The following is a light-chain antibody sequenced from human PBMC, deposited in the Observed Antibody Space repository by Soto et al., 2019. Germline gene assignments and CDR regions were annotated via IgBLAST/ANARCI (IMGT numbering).Light chain of an antibody. CDR1: QSVSTY. J-gene: IGKJ5*01. CDR2: DAS. Sequence: EIVLTQSPATLSLSPGERATLSCRASQSVSTYLAWYQQRPGQAPRLLIYDASYRATDIPPRFSGSGSGTDLTLTISSIEPEDFEVYYCQQRRSWTTTITFGHGTRLDIK. V-gene: IGKV3-11*01. CDR3: QQRRSWTTTIT.